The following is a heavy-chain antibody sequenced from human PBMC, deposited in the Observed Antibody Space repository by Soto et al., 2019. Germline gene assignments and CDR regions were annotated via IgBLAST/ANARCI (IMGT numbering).Heavy chain of an antibody. J-gene: IGHJ4*02. Sequence: GGSLRLSCAASGFNLASYWMHWVRQAPGKGLWWVSRINDYGTTINYAESVEGRFTISRDDAKSEVYLQMTNLRAEDTAVYYCARGGLTPFDYWGQGAPVTVSS. CDR3: ARGGLTPFDY. D-gene: IGHD2-21*02. V-gene: IGHV3-74*01. CDR2: INDYGTTI. CDR1: GFNLASYW.